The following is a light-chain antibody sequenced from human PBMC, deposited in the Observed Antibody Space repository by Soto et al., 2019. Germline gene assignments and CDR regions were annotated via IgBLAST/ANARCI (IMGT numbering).Light chain of an antibody. CDR2: DVS. CDR3: SSYTSSATYVV. Sequence: QSALTQPASVSASSGQSITISCTGTSSDIGGYNFVSWYQQYPGKAPKLMIYDVSNRPSGVSNRFSASKSGNTASLIISGLQAEDEADYYCSSYTSSATYVVFGGGTKLTVL. V-gene: IGLV2-14*03. CDR1: SSDIGGYNF. J-gene: IGLJ2*01.